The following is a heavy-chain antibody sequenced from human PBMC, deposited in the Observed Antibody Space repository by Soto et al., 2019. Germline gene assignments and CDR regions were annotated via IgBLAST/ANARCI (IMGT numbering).Heavy chain of an antibody. J-gene: IGHJ4*02. CDR3: ARDLYSSSTLFDY. CDR1: GFTLTNYA. Sequence: QVQLVESGGGVVQPGRSLRLSCAASGFTLTNYAMHWVRQAPGKGLEWLGVISDDGDNKYYADSVKGRLTISRDNSNNTLYLQMTSLRPEDTAVYYCARDLYSSSTLFDYWGQGTLVTVSS. CDR2: ISDDGDNK. D-gene: IGHD6-6*01. V-gene: IGHV3-30-3*01.